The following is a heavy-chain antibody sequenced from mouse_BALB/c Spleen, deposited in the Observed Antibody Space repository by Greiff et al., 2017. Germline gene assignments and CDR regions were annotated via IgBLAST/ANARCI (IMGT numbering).Heavy chain of an antibody. Sequence: EVQLQESGGGLVKPGGSLKLSCAASGFTFSDYYMYWVRQTPEKRLEWVATISDGGSYTYYPDSVKGRFTISRDNAKNNLYLQMSSLKSEDTAMYYCARDRNYAMDYWGQGTSVTVSS. CDR1: GFTFSDYY. V-gene: IGHV5-4*02. CDR3: ARDRNYAMDY. CDR2: ISDGGSYT. J-gene: IGHJ4*01.